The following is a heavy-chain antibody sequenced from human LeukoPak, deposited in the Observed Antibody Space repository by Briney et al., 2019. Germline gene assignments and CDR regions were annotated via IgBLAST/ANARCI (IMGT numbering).Heavy chain of an antibody. CDR2: IYTSGST. D-gene: IGHD6-13*01. J-gene: IGHJ4*02. V-gene: IGHV4-4*07. CDR1: GGSISSYY. CDR3: ARDSSSWYSVSLDY. Sequence: SETLSLTCTVSGGSISSYYWSWIRQPAGKGLEWIGRIYTSGSTNYNPSLKSRVTISVDTSKNQFSLKLSSVTAADTAVYYCARDSSSWYSVSLDYWGQGTLVTVSS.